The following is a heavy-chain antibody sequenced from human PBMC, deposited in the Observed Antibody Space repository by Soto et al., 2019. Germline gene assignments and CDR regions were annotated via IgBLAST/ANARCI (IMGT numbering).Heavy chain of an antibody. CDR3: ARAGLYSWNYFYYGRDV. J-gene: IGHJ6*02. V-gene: IGHV4-4*02. CDR1: GGSISSSNW. Sequence: SETLSLTCAVSGGSISSSNWWSWVRQPPGKGLEWIGEIYHSGSTNYNPSLKSRVTISVDKSKNQFSLNLSSVTAADTAVYYCARAGLYSWNYFYYGRDVWGQGTTVTVSS. D-gene: IGHD1-20*01. CDR2: IYHSGST.